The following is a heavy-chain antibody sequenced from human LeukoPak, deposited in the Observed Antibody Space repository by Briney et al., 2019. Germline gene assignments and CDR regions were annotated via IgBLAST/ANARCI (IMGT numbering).Heavy chain of an antibody. Sequence: SGPTLVNPTQTLTLTCTFSGFSLSTSGVGAGWIRQPPGKALEWLALIYWDDDKRYSPSLKSRLTITKDTSKNQVVLTMTNMDPVDTATYYCARPITFGGVIVVNYFDYWGQGTLVTVSS. CDR2: IYWDDDK. V-gene: IGHV2-5*02. CDR1: GFSLSTSGVG. J-gene: IGHJ4*02. CDR3: ARPITFGGVIVVNYFDY. D-gene: IGHD3-16*02.